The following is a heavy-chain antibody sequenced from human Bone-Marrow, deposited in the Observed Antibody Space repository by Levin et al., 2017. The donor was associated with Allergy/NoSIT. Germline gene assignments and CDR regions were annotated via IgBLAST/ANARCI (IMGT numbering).Heavy chain of an antibody. CDR3: ARGVDYIDY. V-gene: IGHV3-53*01. J-gene: IGHJ4*02. Sequence: PGESLKISCAASGFTVSSNYMSWVRQAPGKGLEWVSVIYSGGSTYYADSVKGRFTISRDNSKNTLYLQMNSLRAEDTAVYYCARGVDYIDYWGQGTLVTVSS. CDR2: IYSGGST. CDR1: GFTVSSNY. D-gene: IGHD3/OR15-3a*01.